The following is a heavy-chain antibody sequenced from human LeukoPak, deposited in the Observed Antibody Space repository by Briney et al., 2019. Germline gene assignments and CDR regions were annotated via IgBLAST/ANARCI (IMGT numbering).Heavy chain of an antibody. CDR2: FDPEDGET. CDR3: ARDLSPGAWDAGMDV. D-gene: IGHD1-26*01. Sequence: GASVKVSCKVSGYTLTELSMHWVRQAPGKGLEWMGGFDPEDGETIYAQKFQGRVTMTRDTSTSTVYMELSSLRSEDTAVYYCARDLSPGAWDAGMDVWGQGTTVTVSS. V-gene: IGHV1-24*01. J-gene: IGHJ6*02. CDR1: GYTLTELS.